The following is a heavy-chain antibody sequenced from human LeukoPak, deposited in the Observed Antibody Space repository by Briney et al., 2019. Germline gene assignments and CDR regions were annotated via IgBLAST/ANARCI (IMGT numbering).Heavy chain of an antibody. CDR1: GYTFTSYG. V-gene: IGHV1-18*01. J-gene: IGHJ3*02. CDR2: ISDYNGDT. D-gene: IGHD2-21*02. Sequence: GASVKVSCKASGYTFTSYGSSWVRQAPGRGLEWMGWISDYNGDTNYAQKLQGRVTMTTDTSTSTAYMELRSLRSDDTAVYSCARDLLYCGGDCYHDAFDIWGQGTMVTVSS. CDR3: ARDLLYCGGDCYHDAFDI.